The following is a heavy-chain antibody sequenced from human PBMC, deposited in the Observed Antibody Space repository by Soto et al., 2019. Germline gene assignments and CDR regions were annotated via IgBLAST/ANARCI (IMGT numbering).Heavy chain of an antibody. CDR2: IIPIFGTA. CDR1: GGTFSSYA. J-gene: IGHJ4*02. D-gene: IGHD4-17*01. V-gene: IGHV1-69*01. Sequence: QVQLVQSGAEVKKPGSSVKVSCKASGGTFSSYAISWVRQAPGQGLEWMGGIIPIFGTANYAQKFQGRVTNDADESTTPADMELSSLRSEDTAVYYCARVGGTTVVTRGPFDYWGQGTLVTVSS. CDR3: ARVGGTTVVTRGPFDY.